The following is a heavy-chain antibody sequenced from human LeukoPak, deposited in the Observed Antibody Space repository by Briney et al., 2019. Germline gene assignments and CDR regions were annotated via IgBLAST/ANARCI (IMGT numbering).Heavy chain of an antibody. Sequence: SETLSLTCTVSNVSITSSAYYWAWIRQSPGKGLEWIGNIYYTGNTYYNPSLKSRVTISIDTSKNQFSLRLRSVTAADTAVYYCAREILYDSTGYYLWGQGTVVTVSS. CDR3: AREILYDSTGYYL. CDR1: NVSITSSAYY. D-gene: IGHD3-22*01. CDR2: IYYTGNT. V-gene: IGHV4-39*07. J-gene: IGHJ4*02.